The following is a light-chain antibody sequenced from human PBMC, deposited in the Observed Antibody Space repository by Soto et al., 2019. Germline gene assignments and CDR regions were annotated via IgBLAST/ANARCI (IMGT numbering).Light chain of an antibody. CDR3: QQYHSYPLT. J-gene: IGKJ4*01. CDR2: DAS. CDR1: QSISSW. V-gene: IGKV1-5*01. Sequence: DIQMTQSPSTLSVSVGDRVTITCRASQSISSWLAWYQQKPGKAPKFLIYDASSLESGVPSRFSGSGSGTEFTLTMTRLQPDDFATYYCQQYHSYPLTFGGGTKVEIK.